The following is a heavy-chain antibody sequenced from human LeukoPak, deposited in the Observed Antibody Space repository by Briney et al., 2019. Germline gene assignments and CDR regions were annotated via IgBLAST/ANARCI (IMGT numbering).Heavy chain of an antibody. V-gene: IGHV3-30-3*01. CDR1: GFTFSSYA. J-gene: IGHJ3*02. CDR3: ANLYSGYSGYDRDAFDI. Sequence: GGSLRLSCAASGFTFSSYAMHWVRQAPGKGLEWVAVISYDGSNKYYADSVKGRFTISRDNSKNTLYLQMNSLRAEDTAVYYCANLYSGYSGYDRDAFDIWGQGTMVTVSS. CDR2: ISYDGSNK. D-gene: IGHD5-12*01.